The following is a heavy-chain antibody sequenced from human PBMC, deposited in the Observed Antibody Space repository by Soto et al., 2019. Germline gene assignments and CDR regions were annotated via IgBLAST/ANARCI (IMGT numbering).Heavy chain of an antibody. CDR3: GRGNYGGSGRPFDY. J-gene: IGHJ4*02. Sequence: EVQLVESGGGLVQPGGSLRLVCAASGFTFSDHYIDWVRQAPGKGLEWVGRIRYKTKSYTTDYAASVKGRFIISRDDSKKSVYLQMNSLRIEDTAVYYCGRGNYGGSGRPFDYWGQGTLVTVSS. V-gene: IGHV3-72*01. D-gene: IGHD2-15*01. CDR2: IRYKTKSYTT. CDR1: GFTFSDHY.